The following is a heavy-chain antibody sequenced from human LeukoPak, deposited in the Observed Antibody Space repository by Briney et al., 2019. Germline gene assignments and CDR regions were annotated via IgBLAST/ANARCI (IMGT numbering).Heavy chain of an antibody. J-gene: IGHJ6*04. CDR2: IYYSGRT. V-gene: IGHV4-39*07. D-gene: IGHD3-16*01. CDR3: ARLKALVDV. CDR1: GGSISSSSYY. Sequence: SETLSLTCTVSGGSISSSSYYWGWIRHPPGNGLAWIGTIYYSGRTYYNPSLKSRVTISVDTSKNQFSLMLSSVTAADTAVYYCARLKALVDVWGKGTTVTVSS.